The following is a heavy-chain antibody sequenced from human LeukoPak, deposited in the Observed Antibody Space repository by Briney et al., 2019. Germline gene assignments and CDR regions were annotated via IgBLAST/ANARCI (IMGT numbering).Heavy chain of an antibody. CDR3: ARTSYYYDSSAGFDI. D-gene: IGHD3-22*01. V-gene: IGHV2-70*11. CDR1: GCALSTGGML. Sequence: SCRALVKPTQTFTLTCTFSGCALSTGGMLVGWIRQPPGKALEWLARIDWDDDTYYSTSLKNRLTNSQDTYNNPVVLTITNMDPVDTATYYCARTSYYYDSSAGFDIWGQGTMVTVSS. J-gene: IGHJ3*02. CDR2: IDWDDDT.